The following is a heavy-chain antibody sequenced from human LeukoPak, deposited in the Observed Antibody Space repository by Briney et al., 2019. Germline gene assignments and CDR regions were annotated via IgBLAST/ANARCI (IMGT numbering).Heavy chain of an antibody. D-gene: IGHD3-22*01. Sequence: GGSLRLSCAVSGFTFSSYAMSWVRQAPGKGLEWVSLISGSGGSTYYADSVKGRFTISRDNSKNTLYLQMNSLRAEDTAVYYCAKVTMIVVVIANFDYWGQGTLVTVSS. V-gene: IGHV3-23*01. J-gene: IGHJ4*02. CDR3: AKVTMIVVVIANFDY. CDR2: ISGSGGST. CDR1: GFTFSSYA.